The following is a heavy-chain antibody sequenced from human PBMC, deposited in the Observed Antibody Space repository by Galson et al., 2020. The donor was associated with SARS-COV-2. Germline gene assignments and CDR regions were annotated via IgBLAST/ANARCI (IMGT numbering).Heavy chain of an antibody. CDR2: IGTAGDT. V-gene: IGHV3-13*01. CDR3: ARGTHYYGSGSYFRYYYYYGMDV. Sequence: GGSLRLSCAASGFTFSSYDMPWVRQATGKGLEWVSAIGTAGDTYYPGSVKGRFTISRENAKNSLYLQMNSLRAGDTAVYYCARGTHYYGSGSYFRYYYYYGMDVWGQGTTVTVSS. J-gene: IGHJ6*02. CDR1: GFTFSSYD. D-gene: IGHD3-10*01.